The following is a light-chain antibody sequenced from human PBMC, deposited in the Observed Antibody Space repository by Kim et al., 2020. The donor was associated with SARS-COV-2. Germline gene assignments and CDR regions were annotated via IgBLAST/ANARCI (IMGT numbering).Light chain of an antibody. CDR1: QGINHW. CDR3: LQYYTYPLT. CDR2: AAS. J-gene: IGKJ4*01. Sequence: SPVGDRVTITCRASQGINHWLAWYQQNPEKVPKSLIYAASTLQSGVPSRFSGSGSGTDFTLTISSLQPEDFATYYCLQYYTYPLTFGGGTKVDIK. V-gene: IGKV1D-16*01.